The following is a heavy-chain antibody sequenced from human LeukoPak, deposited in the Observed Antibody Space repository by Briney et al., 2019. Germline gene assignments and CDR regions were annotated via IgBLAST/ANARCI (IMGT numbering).Heavy chain of an antibody. CDR2: IRGAGYSDAP. V-gene: IGHV3-73*01. CDR1: GFSFSGSA. D-gene: IGHD2-2*01. Sequence: HPGGSLRLSCAASGFSFSGSAIHWVRQAPGKGLEWVGRIRGAGYSDAPAYVPLVRGRVTISRDDSKSTAYLQINSLKAEDTAVYYCTVPASGGNWFDPWGPGTLVTVSS. CDR3: TVPASGGNWFDP. J-gene: IGHJ5*02.